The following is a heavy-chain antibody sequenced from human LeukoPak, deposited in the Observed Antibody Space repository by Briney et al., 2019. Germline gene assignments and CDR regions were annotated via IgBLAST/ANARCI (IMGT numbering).Heavy chain of an antibody. Sequence: ASVKVSCKASGYTFTSYGTSWVRQAPGQGLEWMGWISAYNGNTNYAQKLQGRVTMTTDTSTSTAYMELRSLRSDDTAVYYCASRALRYFDWLPNFDYWGQGTLVTVSS. V-gene: IGHV1-18*01. CDR1: GYTFTSYG. D-gene: IGHD3-9*01. J-gene: IGHJ4*02. CDR3: ASRALRYFDWLPNFDY. CDR2: ISAYNGNT.